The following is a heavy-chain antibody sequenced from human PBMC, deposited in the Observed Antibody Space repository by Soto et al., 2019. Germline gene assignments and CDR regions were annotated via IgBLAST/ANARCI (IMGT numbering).Heavy chain of an antibody. V-gene: IGHV4-30-2*01. CDR3: AREEQAYCGGDCRYNWFDP. CDR1: GGSISSGGYS. CDR2: IYHSGST. D-gene: IGHD2-21*02. Sequence: TSETLSLTCAVSGGSISSGGYSWSWIRQPPGKGLEWIGYIYHSGSTYYNPSLKSRVTISVDRSKNQFSLKLSSVTAADTAVYYCAREEQAYCGGDCRYNWFDPWGQGTLVTVSS. J-gene: IGHJ5*02.